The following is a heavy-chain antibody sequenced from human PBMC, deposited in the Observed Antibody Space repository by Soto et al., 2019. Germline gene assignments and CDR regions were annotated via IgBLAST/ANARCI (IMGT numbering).Heavy chain of an antibody. D-gene: IGHD3-10*01. CDR2: IYYSGST. J-gene: IGHJ5*02. CDR1: GGSISSGGYY. Sequence: QVQLQESGPGLVKPSQTLSLTCTVSGGSISSGGYYWSWIRQHPGKGLEWIGYIYYSGSTYYNPSLKSRVTISVDTSKNQFSLKLSSVTAADTAVYYCARSNYYGSGITNWFDPWGQGTLVTVSS. CDR3: ARSNYYGSGITNWFDP. V-gene: IGHV4-31*03.